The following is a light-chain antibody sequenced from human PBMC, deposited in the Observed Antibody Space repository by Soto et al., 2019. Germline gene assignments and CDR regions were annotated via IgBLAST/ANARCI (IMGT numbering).Light chain of an antibody. CDR3: YSYRGYYTRV. CDR2: EVS. Sequence: QSVLTQPTSMSGSPGQSITISYTGTSSDVGGYNFVSWYQQHPGRAPKLLIYEVSRRPSGVSNRFSGSKSGDTASLTISGLQAEDEADYYCYSYRGYYTRVFGTGTKVTVL. J-gene: IGLJ1*01. V-gene: IGLV2-14*01. CDR1: SSDVGGYNF.